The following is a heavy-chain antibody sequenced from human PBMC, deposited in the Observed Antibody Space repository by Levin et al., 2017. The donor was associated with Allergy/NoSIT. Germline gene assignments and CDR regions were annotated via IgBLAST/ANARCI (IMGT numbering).Heavy chain of an antibody. CDR2: ITSDGNVK. CDR3: AKGGDMDD. J-gene: IGHJ6*03. Sequence: GGSLRLSCAASGFPFSTYGIYWVRQAPGKGLEWVALITSDGNVKFYADSVKGRFTISRDNSRETLYLQMNNLRPDDTAVYYCAKGGDMDDWGKGTTVIVSS. CDR1: GFPFSTYG. V-gene: IGHV3-30*18.